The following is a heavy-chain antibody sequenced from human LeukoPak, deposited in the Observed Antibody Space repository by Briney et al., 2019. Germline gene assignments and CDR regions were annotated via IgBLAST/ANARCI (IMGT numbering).Heavy chain of an antibody. V-gene: IGHV3-53*01. D-gene: IGHD1-26*01. CDR1: GLTVSSSY. CDR2: IYNDGST. Sequence: GGSLRLSCAASGLTVSSSYMSWVRQAPGKGLEWVSIIYNDGSTYYAGSMKGRFTISRDNSKNTLYLQVNSLRAEDTAVYYCARISGSYVFDYWGQGTLVTVSS. J-gene: IGHJ4*02. CDR3: ARISGSYVFDY.